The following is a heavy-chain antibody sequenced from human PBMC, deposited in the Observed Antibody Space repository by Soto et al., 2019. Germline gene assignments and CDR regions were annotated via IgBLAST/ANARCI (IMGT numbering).Heavy chain of an antibody. J-gene: IGHJ6*02. D-gene: IGHD2-15*01. CDR2: INHSGST. V-gene: IGHV4-34*01. Sequence: SETLSLTCAVYGGSFSGYYWSWIRQPPGKGLEWIGEINHSGSTNYNPSLKSRVTISVDTSKNQFSLKLSSVTAADTAVYYCATTEQYCSGGSCYEYYYYYGMDVWGQGTTVTV. CDR3: ATTEQYCSGGSCYEYYYYYGMDV. CDR1: GGSFSGYY.